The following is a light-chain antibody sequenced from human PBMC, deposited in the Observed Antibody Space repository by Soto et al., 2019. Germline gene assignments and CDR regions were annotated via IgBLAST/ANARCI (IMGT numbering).Light chain of an antibody. CDR2: DAS. CDR3: QQRSNWPLT. J-gene: IGKJ5*01. Sequence: EIVLTQSPATLSLSPGPRATLSCRASQSVSSYLAWYQQKPGQAPRILIYDASNRDTGIPARFSGSGSGTDCTLPLSRLEPEDFAVYYCQQRSNWPLTFGQGTRLEI. V-gene: IGKV3-11*01. CDR1: QSVSSY.